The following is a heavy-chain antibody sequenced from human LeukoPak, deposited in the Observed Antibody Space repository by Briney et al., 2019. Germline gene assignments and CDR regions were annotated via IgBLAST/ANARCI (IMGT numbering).Heavy chain of an antibody. D-gene: IGHD3-16*01. J-gene: IGHJ5*02. Sequence: GGSLRLSCAASGFTVSSNYMSWVRQAPGKGLEWVSVIYSGGSTYYADSVKGRYTISRDNSKNTLYLQMNSLRAEDTAVYYCARVLGVYWFDPWGQGTLVTVSS. CDR3: ARVLGVYWFDP. CDR1: GFTVSSNY. CDR2: IYSGGST. V-gene: IGHV3-66*01.